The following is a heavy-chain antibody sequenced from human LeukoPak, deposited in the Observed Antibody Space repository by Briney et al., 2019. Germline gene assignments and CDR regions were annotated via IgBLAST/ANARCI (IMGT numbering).Heavy chain of an antibody. CDR3: ARGASARQDY. V-gene: IGHV3-11*01. CDR1: GFTFSDYF. D-gene: IGHD2-2*01. J-gene: IGHJ4*02. Sequence: GGSLRLSCAASGFTFSDYFMSWIRQAPGKGLEWVSYISSSGSTIYYADSAKGRFTISRDNAERSVYLQMNSLRAEDTAVYYCARGASARQDYWGQGTLVTVSS. CDR2: ISSSGSTI.